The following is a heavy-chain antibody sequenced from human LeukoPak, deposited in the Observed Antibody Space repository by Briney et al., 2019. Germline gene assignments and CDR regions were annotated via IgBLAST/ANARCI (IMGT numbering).Heavy chain of an antibody. Sequence: GGSLRLSCAASGFTFSSYAMSWVRQAPGKGLEWVSDISGSGGSTYYADSVKGRFTISRDNSKNTLYLQMNSLRAEDTAVYYCAKDPSRWQWLGRSTGGFDYWGQGTLVTVSS. V-gene: IGHV3-23*01. J-gene: IGHJ4*02. D-gene: IGHD6-19*01. CDR1: GFTFSSYA. CDR2: ISGSGGST. CDR3: AKDPSRWQWLGRSTGGFDY.